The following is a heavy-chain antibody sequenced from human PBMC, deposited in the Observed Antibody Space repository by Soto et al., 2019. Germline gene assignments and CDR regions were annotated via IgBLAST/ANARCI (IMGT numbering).Heavy chain of an antibody. V-gene: IGHV3-30*18. CDR2: ISYGGSNK. Sequence: QVQLVESGGGVVQPGRSLRLSCAASGFTFSSYGMHWVRQAPGKGLEWVAVISYGGSNKYYADSVKGRFTISRDNSKNTLYLQMNSLRAEDTAVYYCAKDQRGTSGRIYYYYGMDVWGQGTTVTVSS. J-gene: IGHJ6*02. CDR3: AKDQRGTSGRIYYYYGMDV. CDR1: GFTFSSYG. D-gene: IGHD3-10*01.